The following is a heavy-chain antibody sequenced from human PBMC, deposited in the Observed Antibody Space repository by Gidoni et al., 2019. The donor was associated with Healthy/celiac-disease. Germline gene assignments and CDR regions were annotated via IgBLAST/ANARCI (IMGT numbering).Heavy chain of an antibody. V-gene: IGHV1-2*02. CDR3: ARYRLNSGWYFPSI. J-gene: IGHJ4*02. CDR2: INPNSGGT. D-gene: IGHD6-19*01. CDR1: GYTFTGYY. Sequence: QGQLVQSRAEVTKPGASVTVSCTASGYTFTGYYMHWVRQAPGQGLEWMGWINPNSGGTNYAQKFQGRVTMTRDTSISTAYMELSRLRSDDTAVYYCARYRLNSGWYFPSIWGQGTLVTVSS.